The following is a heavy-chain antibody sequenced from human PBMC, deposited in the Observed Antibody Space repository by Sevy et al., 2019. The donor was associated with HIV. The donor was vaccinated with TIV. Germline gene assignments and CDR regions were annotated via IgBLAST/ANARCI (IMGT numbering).Heavy chain of an antibody. CDR1: GFTFSNYA. Sequence: GGSLRLTCADSGFTFSNYAMAWVRLAPGKGLEWVSALSVSGDFTDYADSVRGRFTVSRDKSKNTLFLQMNSLRAEDTAVYYCAIKITMIRGDQGPFDYWVQGTLVTVSS. J-gene: IGHJ4*02. CDR3: AIKITMIRGDQGPFDY. D-gene: IGHD3-10*01. CDR2: LSVSGDFT. V-gene: IGHV3-23*01.